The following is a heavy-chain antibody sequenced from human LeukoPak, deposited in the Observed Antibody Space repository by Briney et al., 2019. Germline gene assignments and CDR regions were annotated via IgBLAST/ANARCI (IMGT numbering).Heavy chain of an antibody. J-gene: IGHJ4*02. CDR1: GGSISSSSYY. D-gene: IGHD5-18*01. CDR2: IYYSGST. Sequence: SQTLSLTCTVSGGSISSSSYYWGWIRQPPGKGLEWIGSIYYSGSTYYNPSLKSRVTISVDTSKNQFSLKLSSVTAADTAVYYCAREYSYGYVDYLDYWGQGTLVTVSS. CDR3: AREYSYGYVDYLDY. V-gene: IGHV4-39*01.